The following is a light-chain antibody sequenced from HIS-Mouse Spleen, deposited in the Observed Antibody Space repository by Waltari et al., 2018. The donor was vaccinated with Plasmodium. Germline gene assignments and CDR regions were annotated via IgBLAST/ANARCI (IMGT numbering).Light chain of an antibody. CDR1: VLAKKY. Sequence: SYELTQPSSVSVSPGQTARITCSGDVLAKKYARWFQQKPGQAPVLVIYKDSERPSGIPERFSGSSSGTTVTLTISGAQVEDEAYYYCYSAADNNWVFGGGTKLTVL. CDR2: KDS. V-gene: IGLV3-27*01. CDR3: YSAADNNWV. J-gene: IGLJ3*02.